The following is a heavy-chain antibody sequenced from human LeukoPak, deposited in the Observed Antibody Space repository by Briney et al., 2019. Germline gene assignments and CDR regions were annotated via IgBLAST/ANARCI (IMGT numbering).Heavy chain of an antibody. CDR2: IDRDGRTT. CDR1: GVSFSSHR. CDR3: ARDGHGTNLDEFDS. Sequence: RSLRLSCAASGVSFSSHRMDWVRQGPGEGLGCVSRIDRDGRTTNYADSAKGRFTTSRDNAKNTLYLQMNSLRVDDTAVYFCARDGHGTNLDEFDSWGQGTLVTVSS. V-gene: IGHV3-74*01. J-gene: IGHJ4*02. D-gene: IGHD1-1*01.